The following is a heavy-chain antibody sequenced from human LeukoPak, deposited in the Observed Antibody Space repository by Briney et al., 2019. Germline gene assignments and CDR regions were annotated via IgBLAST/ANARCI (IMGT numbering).Heavy chain of an antibody. D-gene: IGHD5-12*01. CDR3: ARVYSGYDLPGSLANYYFDY. CDR1: GGSISGYY. J-gene: IGHJ4*02. Sequence: SETLSLTCTVSGGSISGYYWSWIRQPAGKGLEWIGRFYSGGSADYNPSLKSRVTMSVDTSKNQFSLKLSSVTAADTAVYYCARVYSGYDLPGSLANYYFDYWGQGTLVTVSS. V-gene: IGHV4-4*07. CDR2: FYSGGSA.